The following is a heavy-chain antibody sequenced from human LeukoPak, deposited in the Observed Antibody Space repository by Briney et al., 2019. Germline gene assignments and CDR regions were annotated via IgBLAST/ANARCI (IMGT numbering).Heavy chain of an antibody. Sequence: GGSLRLSCAASGFTFSSYAMSWVRQAPGKGLEWVSAISGSGGSTYYADSVKGRFTISGDNSKNTLYLQMNSLRAEDTAVYYCAKVVITMVRGVINRGPFDYWGQGTLVTVSS. CDR1: GFTFSSYA. D-gene: IGHD3-10*01. CDR2: ISGSGGST. CDR3: AKVVITMVRGVINRGPFDY. J-gene: IGHJ4*02. V-gene: IGHV3-23*01.